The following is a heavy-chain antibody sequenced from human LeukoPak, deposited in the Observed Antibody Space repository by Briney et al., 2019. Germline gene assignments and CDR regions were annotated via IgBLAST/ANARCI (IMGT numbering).Heavy chain of an antibody. CDR1: GYTFTSYG. CDR2: ISAYNGNT. CDR3: ARGAEMDCSSTSCSVGAFDI. V-gene: IGHV1-18*01. D-gene: IGHD2-2*01. Sequence: ASVKVSCKASGYTFTSYGISWVRQAPGQGLEWMGWISAYNGNTNYAQKLQGRVTMTTDTSTSTAYMELRSLRSDDTAVYYCARGAEMDCSSTSCSVGAFDIWGQGTMVTVSS. J-gene: IGHJ3*02.